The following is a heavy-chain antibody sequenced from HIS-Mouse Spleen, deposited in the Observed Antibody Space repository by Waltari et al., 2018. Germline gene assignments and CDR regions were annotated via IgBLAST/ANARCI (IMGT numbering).Heavy chain of an antibody. CDR1: GGSISSSSYY. CDR2: IYYSGGT. J-gene: IGHJ2*01. CDR3: AREIPYSSSWYDWYFDL. D-gene: IGHD6-13*01. Sequence: QLQLQESGPGLVKPSETLSLTCTVSGGSISSSSYYWGWIRQPPGKGLVWIGSIYYSGGTYYNPSLKSRVTMSVDTSKNQFSLKLSSGTAADTAVYYCAREIPYSSSWYDWYFDLWGRGTLVTVSS. V-gene: IGHV4-39*07.